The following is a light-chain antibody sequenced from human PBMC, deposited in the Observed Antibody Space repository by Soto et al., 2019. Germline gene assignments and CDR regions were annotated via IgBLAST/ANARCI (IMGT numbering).Light chain of an antibody. J-gene: IGKJ3*01. CDR2: GAS. V-gene: IGKV3D-15*01. CDR3: QQYHYWPLT. Sequence: IVITHPPPTLSLSPRKRATLSCSASATVGPHFAWYQPKPAQAPRLLVYGASTRATGIPARFSGGGSGAEFTLTITSLQSEDFAIYYCQQYHYWPLTFGPGTKVDIK. CDR1: ATVGPH.